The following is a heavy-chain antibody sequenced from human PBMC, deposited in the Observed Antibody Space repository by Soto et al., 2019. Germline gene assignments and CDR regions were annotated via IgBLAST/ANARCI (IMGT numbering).Heavy chain of an antibody. CDR3: ARPMNCSGGSCYFSDFAY. J-gene: IGHJ4*02. V-gene: IGHV1-69*02. D-gene: IGHD2-15*01. Sequence: QVQLVKSGAEVKKPGSSVKVSCKASGGTFSSYSISWVRQAPGQGLEWMGRIIPILGLANYAQKFQGRVTITADKSTSTVYMDLSSLRSEDTAVYYCARPMNCSGGSCYFSDFAYWGQGTLVTVSS. CDR2: IIPILGLA. CDR1: GGTFSSYS.